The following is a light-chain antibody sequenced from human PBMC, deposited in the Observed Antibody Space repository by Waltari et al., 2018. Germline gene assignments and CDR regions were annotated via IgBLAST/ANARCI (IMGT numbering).Light chain of an antibody. CDR1: SSDIGFYDY. J-gene: IGLJ1*01. CDR3: SSFSRRANIV. CDR2: HVT. Sequence: QSALTQPASVSGSPGQSITISCTGTSSDIGFYDYVAWYQQLPGKAPTLLIYHVTKRPSGVSDRFSASKAGNAASLTIAGLQGEDEADYYCSSFSRRANIVFGTGTKVTVL. V-gene: IGLV2-14*03.